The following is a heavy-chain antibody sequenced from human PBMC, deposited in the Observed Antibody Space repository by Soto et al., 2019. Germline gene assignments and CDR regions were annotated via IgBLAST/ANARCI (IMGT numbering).Heavy chain of an antibody. J-gene: IGHJ6*02. CDR2: LYNDWTT. V-gene: IGHV3-53*01. CDR1: GLPVAGSY. Sequence: GGSLRLSCVASGLPVAGSYMAWVRQAPGKGLEWASVLYNDWTTYYSQSVEGRFTISRDTSKNTLYLQMDRLRDEDTAVYYCVRPLPSGQTHARDVWGQGTTVTVSS. CDR3: VRPLPSGQTHARDV. D-gene: IGHD3-10*01.